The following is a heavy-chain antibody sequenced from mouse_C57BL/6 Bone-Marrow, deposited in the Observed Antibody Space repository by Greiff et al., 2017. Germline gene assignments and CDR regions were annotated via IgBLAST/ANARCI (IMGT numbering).Heavy chain of an antibody. V-gene: IGHV1-80*01. D-gene: IGHD1-1*01. CDR3: ARRHYYGSSYGYWYFDV. Sequence: VQLVESGAELVKPGASVKISCKASGYAFSSYWMNWVKQRPGQGLEWIGQIYPGDGDTNYNGKFKGKATLTADKASSTAYMQLSSLTSEDSAVYFCARRHYYGSSYGYWYFDVWGTGTTVTVSS. CDR2: IYPGDGDT. J-gene: IGHJ1*03. CDR1: GYAFSSYW.